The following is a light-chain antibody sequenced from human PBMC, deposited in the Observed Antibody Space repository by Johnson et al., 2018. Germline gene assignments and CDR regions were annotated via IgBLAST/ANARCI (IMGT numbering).Light chain of an antibody. Sequence: QSVLTQPPSVSAAPGQKVTISCSGSSSNIGNNYVSWYQQLPGTAPKLLIYENNKRPSGIPDRFSGSKSGTSATLGITGIQPGDEADYFCGPGDSSRSAGNVVGTGTKVTV. CDR2: ENN. CDR1: SSNIGNNY. J-gene: IGLJ1*01. CDR3: GPGDSSRSAGNV. V-gene: IGLV1-51*02.